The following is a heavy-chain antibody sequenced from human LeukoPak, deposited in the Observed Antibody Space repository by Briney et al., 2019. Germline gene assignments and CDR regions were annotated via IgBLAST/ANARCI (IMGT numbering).Heavy chain of an antibody. CDR1: GYTFTGYY. D-gene: IGHD1-26*01. V-gene: IGHV1-2*02. CDR2: INPNSGGT. Sequence: ASVKVSCEASGYTFTGYYMHWVRQAPGQGLEWMGWINPNSGGTNYAQKFQGRVTMTRDTSISTAYMELSRLRSDDTAVYYCAREVGGATNNYFDYWGQGTLVTVSS. CDR3: AREVGGATNNYFDY. J-gene: IGHJ4*02.